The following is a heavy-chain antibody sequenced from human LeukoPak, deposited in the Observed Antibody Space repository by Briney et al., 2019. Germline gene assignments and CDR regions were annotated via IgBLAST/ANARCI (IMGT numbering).Heavy chain of an antibody. D-gene: IGHD3-22*01. CDR2: ISAYNGNT. Sequence: GASVKVSCKASGYTFTSYGISWVRQAPGQGLEWMGWISAYNGNTNYAQKLQGRVTMTTDTSTSTAYMELRSLRSDDTAVYYCARDAPLYYYDSSGYYSHFDYWGQGTLVTVSS. CDR1: GYTFTSYG. V-gene: IGHV1-18*01. J-gene: IGHJ4*02. CDR3: ARDAPLYYYDSSGYYSHFDY.